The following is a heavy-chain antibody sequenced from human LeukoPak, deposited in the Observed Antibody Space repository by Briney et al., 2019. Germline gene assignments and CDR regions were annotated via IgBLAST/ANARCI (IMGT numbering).Heavy chain of an antibody. CDR1: GYTFTGYY. J-gene: IGHJ4*02. Sequence: ASVKVSCKASGYTFTGYYMHWVRQAPGQGLEWMGWIHPRSGETNYAYKFQGRVTMTRDTSISTAYMELSRLRSDDTAVYYCARLRADHFDYWGQGTLVTVSS. V-gene: IGHV1-2*02. CDR3: ARLRADHFDY. CDR2: IHPRSGET. D-gene: IGHD5-12*01.